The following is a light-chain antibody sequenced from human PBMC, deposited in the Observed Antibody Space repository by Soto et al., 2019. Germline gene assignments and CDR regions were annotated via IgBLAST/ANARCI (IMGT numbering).Light chain of an antibody. CDR2: GAS. CDR1: QSVTSNY. Sequence: EIVLTQSPGTLSLSAGEGSTLSCSASQSVTSNYLAWYQQKPGQAPRLLIFGASIRATGTPDRFSGSGSGTDFTLTIDRLEPEDVAVYYCQQYVKSPWTFGQGTKVDIK. CDR3: QQYVKSPWT. J-gene: IGKJ1*01. V-gene: IGKV3-20*01.